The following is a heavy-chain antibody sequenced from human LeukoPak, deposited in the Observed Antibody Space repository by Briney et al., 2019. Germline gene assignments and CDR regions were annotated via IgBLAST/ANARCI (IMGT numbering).Heavy chain of an antibody. CDR2: IYTSGST. CDR3: ARESYSSSRAGFDP. J-gene: IGHJ5*02. V-gene: IGHV4-61*02. CDR1: GGSISSGSYY. Sequence: SETLSLTCTVSGGSISSGSYYWSWIRQPAGKGLEWIGRIYTSGSTNYNPSLKSRVTISVDTSKNQFSLKLSSVTAADTAVYYCARESYSSSRAGFDPWGQGTLVTVSS. D-gene: IGHD6-13*01.